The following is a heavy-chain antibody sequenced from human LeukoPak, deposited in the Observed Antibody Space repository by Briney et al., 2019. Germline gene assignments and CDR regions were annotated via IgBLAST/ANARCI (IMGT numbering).Heavy chain of an antibody. Sequence: GGSLRLSCAASGFTFRSHAMHWVRQPPGKGLEWVAVISYDGSNKYYADSVKGRFTISRDDSKNTLYLQMNSLRAEDTAVYYCARTGYYYYGMDVWGQGTTVTVSS. D-gene: IGHD3-9*01. V-gene: IGHV3-30-3*01. CDR1: GFTFRSHA. CDR2: ISYDGSNK. J-gene: IGHJ6*02. CDR3: ARTGYYYYGMDV.